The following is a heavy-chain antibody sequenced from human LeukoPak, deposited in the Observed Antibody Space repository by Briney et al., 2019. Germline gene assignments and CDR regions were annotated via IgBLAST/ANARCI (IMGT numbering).Heavy chain of an antibody. D-gene: IGHD3-3*01. J-gene: IGHJ3*02. Sequence: PSETLSLTCAVYGGPYSGYYWSWIRQSPGQGLEWIGEINDSGSSNYNPSLKSRVTISADTSKNQFSLKLSSVTAADTAVYYCARDLTSFGVVPDAFDIWGQGTMVTVSS. CDR1: GGPYSGYY. V-gene: IGHV4-34*01. CDR2: INDSGSS. CDR3: ARDLTSFGVVPDAFDI.